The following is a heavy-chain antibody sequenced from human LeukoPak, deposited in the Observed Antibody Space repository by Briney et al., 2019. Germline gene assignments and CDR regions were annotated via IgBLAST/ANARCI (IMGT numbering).Heavy chain of an antibody. CDR2: IYHSGST. V-gene: IGHV4-38-2*02. CDR3: ARAHRNQWYYYGSGSYYYYMDV. CDR1: GYSISSGYY. Sequence: TSSETLSLTCTVSGYSISSGYYWGWIRQPPGKGLEWIGSIYHSGSTYYNPSLKSRVTISVDTSKNQFSLKLSSVTAADTAVYYCARAHRNQWYYYGSGSYYYYMDVWGKGTTVTVSS. J-gene: IGHJ6*03. D-gene: IGHD3-10*01.